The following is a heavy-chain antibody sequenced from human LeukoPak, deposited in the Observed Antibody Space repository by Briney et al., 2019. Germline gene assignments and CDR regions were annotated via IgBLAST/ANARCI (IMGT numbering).Heavy chain of an antibody. Sequence: GGSLRLSCAASGFTFSSYGMHWARQAPGKGLEWVANIKFDGSEKYYTDSVRGRFTVSRDNAKKSLHLEMSRLRAEDTAVYYCARDGYFFAMDVWGQGTTVTVSS. V-gene: IGHV3-7*03. D-gene: IGHD2-2*03. J-gene: IGHJ6*02. CDR2: IKFDGSEK. CDR3: ARDGYFFAMDV. CDR1: GFTFSSYG.